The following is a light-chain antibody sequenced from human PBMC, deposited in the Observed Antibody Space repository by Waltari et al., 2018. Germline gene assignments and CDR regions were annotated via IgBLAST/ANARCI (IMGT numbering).Light chain of an antibody. J-gene: IGLJ6*01. CDR2: VNA. V-gene: IGLV1-40*01. CDR3: QTYDSSLSGRV. Sequence: QSVLTQPPSVSGAPGQRVTISCTGSSSNIGEGYDVHWYQQLPGTAPKLLIYVNARRPSGVPDRFSGARSGTSASLAITGLRAEDEGDYYCQTYDSSLSGRVFGSGTRVTVL. CDR1: SSNIGEGYD.